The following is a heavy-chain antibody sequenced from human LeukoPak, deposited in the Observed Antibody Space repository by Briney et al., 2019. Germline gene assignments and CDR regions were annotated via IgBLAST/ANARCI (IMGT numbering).Heavy chain of an antibody. V-gene: IGHV3-23*01. D-gene: IGHD4/OR15-4a*01. CDR3: AKYGAPGWSGYCDY. Sequence: GGSLRLSCVASGFIFSNYAMTWVRQAPGKGLEWVSSIGGNAGSTYYIDSVKGRFTISRDNSKNTLFLQMNSLRAEDTGVYYCAKYGAPGWSGYCDYWGQGTLVTVSS. CDR2: IGGNAGST. J-gene: IGHJ4*02. CDR1: GFIFSNYA.